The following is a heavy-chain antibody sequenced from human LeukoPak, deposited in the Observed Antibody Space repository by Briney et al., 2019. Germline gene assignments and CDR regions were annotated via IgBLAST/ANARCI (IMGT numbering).Heavy chain of an antibody. V-gene: IGHV3-21*01. D-gene: IGHD2-15*01. CDR2: ISSSSSYI. Sequence: PGGSLRLSCAASGFTFSSYSMNWVRQAPGKGLEWVSSISSSSSYIYYADSVKGRFTTSRDNAKNSLYLQMNSLRAEDTAVYYCASVSSWWLLDYWGQGTLVTVSS. J-gene: IGHJ4*02. CDR1: GFTFSSYS. CDR3: ASVSSWWLLDY.